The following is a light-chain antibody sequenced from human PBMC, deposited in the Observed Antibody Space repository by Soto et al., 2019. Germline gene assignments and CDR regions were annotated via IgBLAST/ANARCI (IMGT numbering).Light chain of an antibody. V-gene: IGKV3-15*01. Sequence: FVVTQSPDTLSLSPGETATLSCRASQSVSSNLAWYQQKPGQAPRLLIYGASTRATGVPARFSGSGSGTQFTLTISSLQSEDFAVYYCQQYNNWPPITFGQGTRLEIK. J-gene: IGKJ5*01. CDR3: QQYNNWPPIT. CDR2: GAS. CDR1: QSVSSN.